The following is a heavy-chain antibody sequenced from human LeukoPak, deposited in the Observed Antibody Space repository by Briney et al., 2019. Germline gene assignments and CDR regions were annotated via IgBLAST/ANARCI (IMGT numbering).Heavy chain of an antibody. CDR3: ARALYCSGGSCYSGPDY. V-gene: IGHV4-34*01. CDR2: INHSGST. Sequence: SETLSLTCAVYGGSFSGYYWSWIRQPPGKGLEWIGEINHSGSTNYNPSLKSRVTISVDTSKNQFSLKLSSVTAADTAVYYCARALYCSGGSCYSGPDYWGQGTLVTVSS. CDR1: GGSFSGYY. D-gene: IGHD2-15*01. J-gene: IGHJ4*02.